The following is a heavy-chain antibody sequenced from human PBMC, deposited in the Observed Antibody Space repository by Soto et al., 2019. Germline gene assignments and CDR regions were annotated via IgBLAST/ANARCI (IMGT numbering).Heavy chain of an antibody. D-gene: IGHD2-2*03. V-gene: IGHV1-69*05. CDR3: ARDLGYCISTSCRYYYYGMDV. CDR1: GGTFSNYA. Sequence: GASVKVSCKASGGTFSNYAIGWVRQAPGQGLEWMGGIILPFGTPNYPQKFQGRVTMSTDASTRTAYMELRSLRSDDTAVYYCARDLGYCISTSCRYYYYGMDVWGQGTTVTVSS. J-gene: IGHJ6*02. CDR2: IILPFGTP.